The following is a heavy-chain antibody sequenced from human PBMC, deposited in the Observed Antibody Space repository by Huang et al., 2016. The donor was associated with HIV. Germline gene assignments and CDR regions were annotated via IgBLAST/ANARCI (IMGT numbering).Heavy chain of an antibody. D-gene: IGHD6-6*01. V-gene: IGHV4-34*01. CDR2: IEHSGST. Sequence: QVQLQQWGAGLLKPSETLSLTCAVYGGSFTGYYWSWFRQPPGQGLEWIGEIEHSGSTNYNPSLKRRVTMSVATSKNQVSLKLISVTAADTAMYYCAGGPHSARTLDFWGQGTLVTVSS. J-gene: IGHJ4*02. CDR1: GGSFTGYY. CDR3: AGGPHSARTLDF.